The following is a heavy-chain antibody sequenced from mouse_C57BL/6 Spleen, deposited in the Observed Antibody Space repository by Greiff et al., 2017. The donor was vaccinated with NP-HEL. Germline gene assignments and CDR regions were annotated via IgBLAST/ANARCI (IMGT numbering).Heavy chain of an antibody. V-gene: IGHV1-26*01. CDR3: ALNYYGSSPLFAY. D-gene: IGHD1-1*01. J-gene: IGHJ3*01. CDR1: GYTFTDYY. Sequence: EVQLQQSGPELVKPGASVKISCKASGYTFTDYYMNWVKQSHGKSLEWIGDINPNNGGTSYNQKFKGKAKLTLDKSSSTAYMELRSLTSEDSAVYYCALNYYGSSPLFAYWGQGTLVTVSA. CDR2: INPNNGGT.